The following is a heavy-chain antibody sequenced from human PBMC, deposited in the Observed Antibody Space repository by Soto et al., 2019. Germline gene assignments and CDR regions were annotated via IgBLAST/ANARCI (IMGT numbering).Heavy chain of an antibody. J-gene: IGHJ5*02. CDR3: ARDHVFRAHDNWFDP. CDR2: IIPIFGTA. V-gene: IGHV1-69*01. Sequence: QVQLVQSGAEVKKPGSSVKVSCKASGGTFSSYAISWVRQAPGQGLEWMGGIIPIFGTANYAQKFQGRATITADESTSTAYMELSSLRSEDTAMYYCARDHVFRAHDNWFDPWGQGTLVTVSS. CDR1: GGTFSSYA. D-gene: IGHD3-16*01.